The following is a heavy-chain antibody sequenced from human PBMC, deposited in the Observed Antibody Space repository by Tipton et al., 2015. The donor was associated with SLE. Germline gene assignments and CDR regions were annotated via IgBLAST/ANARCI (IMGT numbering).Heavy chain of an antibody. D-gene: IGHD3-22*01. CDR1: GGSISDYY. CDR2: VDGRGNP. Sequence: GLVKPSETLSLTCSVSGGSISDYYWTWIRQPAGKRLEWIGRVDGRGNPNYNPSLKSRITMSIDRSRNRFSLKVTSMTAADTAVYYCARQVVYDTSGYYYFDSWGQGTLVTVSS. V-gene: IGHV4-4*07. J-gene: IGHJ4*02. CDR3: ARQVVYDTSGYYYFDS.